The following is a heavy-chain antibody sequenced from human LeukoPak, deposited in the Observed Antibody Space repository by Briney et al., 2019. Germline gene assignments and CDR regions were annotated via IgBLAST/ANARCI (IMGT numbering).Heavy chain of an antibody. J-gene: IGHJ4*02. D-gene: IGHD3-10*01. V-gene: IGHV3-48*03. Sequence: GSLRLSCAASGFTFSSYEMNWVRQAPGKGLEWVSYISSSGSTIYYADSVKGRFTISRDNSKNTLYLQMNSLRAEDTAVYYCAKEDIGYYYGSGRYHYWGQGTLVTVSS. CDR2: ISSSGSTI. CDR3: AKEDIGYYYGSGRYHY. CDR1: GFTFSSYE.